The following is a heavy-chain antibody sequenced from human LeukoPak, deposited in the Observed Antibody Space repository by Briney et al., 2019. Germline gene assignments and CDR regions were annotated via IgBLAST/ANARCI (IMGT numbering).Heavy chain of an antibody. CDR2: MSGSGGGT. CDR1: GFTFSSYS. J-gene: IGHJ4*02. V-gene: IGHV3-23*01. CDR3: ARRGRRVFRDHANDY. Sequence: PGGSLRLSCAASGFTFSSYSMSWFRQAPGRGREGVSAMSGSGGGTYYADSVKGRFTISRDNSKNTLYLQMNSLRAEDPAVYYCARRGRRVFRDHANDYWGQGTLVTVSS.